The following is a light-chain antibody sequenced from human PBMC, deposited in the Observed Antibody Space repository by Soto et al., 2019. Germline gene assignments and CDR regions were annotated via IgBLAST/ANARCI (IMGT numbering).Light chain of an antibody. Sequence: DIQMTQAPSSLSASVGDRVTLTCRASQSVAGYLNWYQQKPGGAPHLLIYAASTLQSGVPSRFSGSGSGTDFKLTISSLQPEDVATYYCQQSYTSSWTFGPGTKM. J-gene: IGKJ1*01. CDR3: QQSYTSSWT. V-gene: IGKV1-39*01. CDR2: AAS. CDR1: QSVAGY.